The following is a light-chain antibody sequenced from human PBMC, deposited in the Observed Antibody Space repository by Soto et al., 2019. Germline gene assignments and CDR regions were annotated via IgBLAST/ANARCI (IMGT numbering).Light chain of an antibody. CDR2: DVT. J-gene: IGLJ1*01. CDR1: SSDVGGYNF. Sequence: QSVLTQPASVSGSPGQSITISCTGTSSDVGGYNFVSWYQQHPDKAPKLMIYDVTNRPSGVSNRFSGSKSGNTASLTISGLQAEDEGDYYCSSYTSISTYVFGTGTKLTVL. CDR3: SSYTSISTYV. V-gene: IGLV2-14*01.